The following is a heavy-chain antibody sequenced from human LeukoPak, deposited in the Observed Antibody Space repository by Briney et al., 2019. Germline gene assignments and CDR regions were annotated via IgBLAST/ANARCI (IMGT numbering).Heavy chain of an antibody. J-gene: IGHJ4*02. V-gene: IGHV4-39*07. CDR2: IYYSGST. CDR3: ARVSFLVLEAEVA. Sequence: SETLSLTCTVSGGSISSSSYYWGWIRQPPGKGLEWIGSIYYSGSTYYNPSLKSRVTISVDTSKNQFSLKLSSVTAADTAVYYCARVSFLVLEAEVAWGQGTLVTVSS. D-gene: IGHD1-1*01. CDR1: GGSISSSSYY.